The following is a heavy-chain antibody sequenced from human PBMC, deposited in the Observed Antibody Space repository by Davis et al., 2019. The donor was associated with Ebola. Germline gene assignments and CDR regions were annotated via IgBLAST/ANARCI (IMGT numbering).Heavy chain of an antibody. J-gene: IGHJ4*02. D-gene: IGHD1-26*01. CDR2: IYSGGST. V-gene: IGHV3-66*01. CDR3: ATLRGGDFFDY. CDR1: GFTFSNYW. Sequence: GESLKISCAASGFTFSNYWMSWVRQAPGKGLEWVSIIYSGGSTYYADSVKGRFTISRDNSKNTLYLQMNILRAEDTAVYYCATLRGGDFFDYWGQGTLVTVSS.